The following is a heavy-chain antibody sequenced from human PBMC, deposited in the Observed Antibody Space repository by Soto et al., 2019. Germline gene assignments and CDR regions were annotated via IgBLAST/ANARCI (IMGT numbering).Heavy chain of an antibody. CDR1: GYTFTSYA. CDR3: ARAPSWWYFDL. J-gene: IGHJ2*01. CDR2: INAGNGNT. V-gene: IGHV1-3*05. Sequence: QVQLVQSGAEEKKPGASVKVSCKASGYTFTSYAMHWVRQAPGQRLEWMGWINAGNGNTKYSQKFQGRVTITRDTSASTVYMELSSLRSEDTAVYYCARAPSWWYFDLWGRGTLVTVSS.